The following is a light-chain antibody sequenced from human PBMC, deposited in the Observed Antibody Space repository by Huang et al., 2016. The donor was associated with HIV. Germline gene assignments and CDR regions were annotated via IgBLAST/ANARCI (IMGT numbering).Light chain of an antibody. CDR1: QSISSW. CDR3: QQYNVYHT. CDR2: KAS. Sequence: DIQMIQSPSTLSASVGDRVTITCRASQSISSWLAWFQQKPGKAPKLLIYKASILESGVPSRFSGSGSGTEFTLTISSLQPDDSATYYCQQYNVYHTFSQGTKLEIK. V-gene: IGKV1-5*03. J-gene: IGKJ2*01.